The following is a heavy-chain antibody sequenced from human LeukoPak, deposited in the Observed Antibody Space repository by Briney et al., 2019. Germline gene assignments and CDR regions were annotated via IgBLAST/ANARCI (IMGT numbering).Heavy chain of an antibody. J-gene: IGHJ6*02. V-gene: IGHV1-46*01. CDR2: INPSGGST. CDR3: ARDLSRVVVPYYYYGMDV. D-gene: IGHD2-15*01. Sequence: ASVKVSCKASGYTFTSYYMHWVRQAPGQGLEWMGIINPSGGSTSYAQKFQGRVTMTRDTSTSTVYMGLSSLRSEDTAVYYCARDLSRVVVPYYYYGMDVWGQGTTVTVSS. CDR1: GYTFTSYY.